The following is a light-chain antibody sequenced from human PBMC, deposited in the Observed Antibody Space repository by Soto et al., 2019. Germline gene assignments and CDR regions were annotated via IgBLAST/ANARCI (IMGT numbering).Light chain of an antibody. CDR2: DAS. Sequence: DIQMPQSPSSLSASVGDRVTITCQASQDISNYLNWYQQKPGKAPKLLIYDASNLETGVPSRFSGSGSGTDFTFTISSLQPEDIATYYCQQYDNLPLTFCQGTRLEIK. V-gene: IGKV1-33*01. CDR1: QDISNY. CDR3: QQYDNLPLT. J-gene: IGKJ5*01.